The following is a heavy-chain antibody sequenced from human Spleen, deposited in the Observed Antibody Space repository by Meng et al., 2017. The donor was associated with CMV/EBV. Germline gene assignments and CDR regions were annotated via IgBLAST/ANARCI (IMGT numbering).Heavy chain of an antibody. J-gene: IGHJ4*02. CDR3: ATEREARGANDY. Sequence: CAASGISFSRYAMSWVRQAPGKGLEWVSGLSFGGGDTDYADSVKGRFTISRDNSKNTLYLQMNSLRAEDTAVYYCATEREARGANDYWGQGTLVTVSS. V-gene: IGHV3-23*01. D-gene: IGHD3-10*01. CDR1: GISFSRYA. CDR2: LSFGGGDT.